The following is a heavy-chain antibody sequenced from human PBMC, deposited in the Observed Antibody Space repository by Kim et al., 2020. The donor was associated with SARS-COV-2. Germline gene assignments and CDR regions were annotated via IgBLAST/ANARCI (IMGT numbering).Heavy chain of an antibody. CDR1: GGSISSSSYY. J-gene: IGHJ4*02. CDR2: IYYSGST. CDR3: ARYSSSWYS. Sequence: SETLSLTCTVSGGSISSSSYYWGWIRQPPGKGLEWIGSIYYSGSTYYNPSLKSRVTISVDTSKNQFSLKLSSVTAADTAVYYCARYSSSWYSWGQGTLVTVSS. V-gene: IGHV4-39*01. D-gene: IGHD6-13*01.